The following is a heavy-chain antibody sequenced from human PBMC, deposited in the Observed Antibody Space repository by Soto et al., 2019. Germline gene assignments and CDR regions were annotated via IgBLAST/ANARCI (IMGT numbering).Heavy chain of an antibody. V-gene: IGHV3-23*01. CDR1: GFTFSSYA. J-gene: IGHJ4*02. CDR2: ISGSGGST. Sequence: EVQLLESGGGLVQPGGSLRLSCAASGFTFSSYAMSWVRQAPGKGLEWVSAISGSGGSTYYADSVKGRFTIARDNSKNTLYLQMNSLRAEDTAVYYCAKVSFGSSSYSLDYWGQGTLVTVSS. D-gene: IGHD6-6*01. CDR3: AKVSFGSSSYSLDY.